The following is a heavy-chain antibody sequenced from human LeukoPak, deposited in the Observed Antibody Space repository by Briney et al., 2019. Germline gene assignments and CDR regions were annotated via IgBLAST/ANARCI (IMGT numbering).Heavy chain of an antibody. V-gene: IGHV4-4*02. Sequence: PSGTLSLTCAVSGGSISSSNWWSWVRQPPGKGLEWIGEVYHSGSTNYNPSLKSRVTISVDTSKNQFSLKVTSMTAADTGVYYCTRSFPGIVGAADFWGQGTLVTVSS. CDR3: TRSFPGIVGAADF. CDR2: VYHSGST. J-gene: IGHJ4*02. CDR1: GGSISSSNW. D-gene: IGHD1-26*01.